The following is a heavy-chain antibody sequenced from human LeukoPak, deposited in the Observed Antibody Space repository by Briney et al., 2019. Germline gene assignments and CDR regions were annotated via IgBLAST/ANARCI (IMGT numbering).Heavy chain of an antibody. Sequence: GGSLRLSCVTSGFSFSTYDMSWVRQAPGKGLEWVSGITANTRGSFTYSADSVKGRFTISRDSSKDTLYLQMNRLRAEDTAVYFCARGGYFSFDYWGQGTLVTVSS. J-gene: IGHJ4*02. CDR3: ARGGYFSFDY. CDR2: ITANTRGSFT. CDR1: GFSFSTYD. V-gene: IGHV3-23*01. D-gene: IGHD2/OR15-2a*01.